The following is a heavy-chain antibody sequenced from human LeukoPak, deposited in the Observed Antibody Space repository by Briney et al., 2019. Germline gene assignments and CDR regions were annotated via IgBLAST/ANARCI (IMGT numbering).Heavy chain of an antibody. Sequence: PSETPSLTCAVYGGSFSGYYWSWIRQPPGKGLEWIGEINHSGSTNYNPSLKSRVTISVDASKNQFSLKLSSVTAADTAVYYCARVGSVLGLFYWGQGTLVTVSS. CDR3: ARVGSVLGLFY. V-gene: IGHV4-34*01. D-gene: IGHD3-10*01. J-gene: IGHJ4*02. CDR2: INHSGST. CDR1: GGSFSGYY.